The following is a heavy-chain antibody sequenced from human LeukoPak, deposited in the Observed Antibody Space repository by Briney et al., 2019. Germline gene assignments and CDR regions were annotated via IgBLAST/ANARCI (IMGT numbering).Heavy chain of an antibody. V-gene: IGHV1-46*01. CDR2: INPRGGST. J-gene: IGHJ4*02. Sequence: ASVNVSCKASGYTFTSYYMHWVRQAPGQGLEWMGIINPRGGSTSYAQKFQGRVTMTRDTSTSTVYMELSSLRSEDTAVYYCARDIGDYDILTGYYKGGDYWGQGTLVTVSS. CDR1: GYTFTSYY. CDR3: ARDIGDYDILTGYYKGGDY. D-gene: IGHD3-9*01.